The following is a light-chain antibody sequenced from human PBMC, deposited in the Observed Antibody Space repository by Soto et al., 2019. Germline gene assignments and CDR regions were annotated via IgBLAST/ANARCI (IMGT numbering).Light chain of an antibody. CDR3: TSYTSSSAGV. V-gene: IGLV2-14*01. CDR2: EVR. CDR1: SSDVGAYNY. Sequence: QSVLTQPASVSGSPGQSITISCTGTSSDVGAYNYVSWYQQHPDKAPKLMIYEVRNRPSGLSNRFSGSKSGNTASLTISGLQAEDEADYYCTSYTSSSAGVFGGGTKLTVL. J-gene: IGLJ3*02.